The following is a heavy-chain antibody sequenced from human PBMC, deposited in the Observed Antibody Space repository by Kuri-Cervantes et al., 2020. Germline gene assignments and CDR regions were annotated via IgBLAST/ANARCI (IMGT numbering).Heavy chain of an antibody. CDR3: ARKAINYDILTGYFPSWFDP. Sequence: SETLSLTCTVTGGSISSYYWGWIRQPPGKGLEWIGSIYYSGSTYYNPSLKSRVTISVDTSKNQFSLKLSSVTAADTAVYYCARKAINYDILTGYFPSWFDPWGQGTLVTVSS. CDR1: GGSISSYY. V-gene: IGHV4-39*07. J-gene: IGHJ5*02. D-gene: IGHD3-9*01. CDR2: IYYSGST.